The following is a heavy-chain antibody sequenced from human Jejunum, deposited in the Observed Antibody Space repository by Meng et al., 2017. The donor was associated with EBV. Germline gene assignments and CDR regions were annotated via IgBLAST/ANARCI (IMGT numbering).Heavy chain of an antibody. Sequence: QVQLGQSGAEVKQPGASVRVSCKASGYTFTGYFIHWGRQAPGQGLEWMGRINPNSGGTSYTQKFQGRVTMTRDTSITTAYMELSRLGSDDTAVYYCARDYSDSSRQGYWGQGTLVTVSS. V-gene: IGHV1-2*06. D-gene: IGHD3-22*01. CDR1: GYTFTGYF. CDR3: ARDYSDSSRQGY. CDR2: INPNSGGT. J-gene: IGHJ4*02.